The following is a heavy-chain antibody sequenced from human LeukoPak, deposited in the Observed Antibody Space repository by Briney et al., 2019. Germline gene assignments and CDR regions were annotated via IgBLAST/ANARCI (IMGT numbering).Heavy chain of an antibody. CDR3: ARGCGGDCYPFRDF. J-gene: IGHJ4*02. CDR2: ISSSSGYI. Sequence: GGSLRLSCAASGFTFSTYSMSWVRQAPGKGLEWVSSISSSSGYIYYADSVKGRFTISRDNAKNSLSLLMNSLRAEDTAVYYCARGCGGDCYPFRDFWGQGTLVTVSS. CDR1: GFTFSTYS. V-gene: IGHV3-21*01. D-gene: IGHD2-21*02.